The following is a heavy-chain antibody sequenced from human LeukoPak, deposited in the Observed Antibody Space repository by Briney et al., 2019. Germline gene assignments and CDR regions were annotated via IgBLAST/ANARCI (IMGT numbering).Heavy chain of an antibody. CDR1: GFTFSHYG. D-gene: IGHD2-15*01. Sequence: GESLRLSCAASGFTFSHYGMHWVRQAPGKGLEWVSVISYDGGEKYYADSARGRFTISRDNPKNTLYLQVDSLRAEDTAVYYCAKHAASLYCTGDSCYTYGMDVWGQGTTVTVSS. J-gene: IGHJ6*02. V-gene: IGHV3-30*18. CDR2: ISYDGGEK. CDR3: AKHAASLYCTGDSCYTYGMDV.